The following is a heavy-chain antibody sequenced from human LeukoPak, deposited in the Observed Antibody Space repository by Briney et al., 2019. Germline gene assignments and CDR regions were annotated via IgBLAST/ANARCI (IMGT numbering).Heavy chain of an antibody. CDR2: IYTSGST. D-gene: IGHD6-13*01. V-gene: IGHV4-61*02. CDR3: ARGPAAGNGIFDY. J-gene: IGHJ4*02. CDR1: GGSISSGSYY. Sequence: MASETLSLTCTVAGGSISSGSYYWSWIRQPAGKGLEWIGRIYTSGSTNYNPSLKSRVTISVDTSKNQFSLKLSSVTAADTAVYYCARGPAAGNGIFDYWGQGTLVTVSS.